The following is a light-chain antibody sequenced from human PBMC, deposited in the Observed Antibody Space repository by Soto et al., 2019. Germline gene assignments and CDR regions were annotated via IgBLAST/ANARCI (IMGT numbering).Light chain of an antibody. J-gene: IGKJ4*01. CDR3: QQYNRYPIT. CDR1: QSISSW. CDR2: KAS. Sequence: DIQMTQSPSTLSASLGDGVTITCRASQSISSWLAWFQQKPGKAPKLLISKASSLESGVPSRFSGSGSGTEFTLTISSLQPDDFATYYCQQYNRYPITFGGGTKVEIK. V-gene: IGKV1-5*03.